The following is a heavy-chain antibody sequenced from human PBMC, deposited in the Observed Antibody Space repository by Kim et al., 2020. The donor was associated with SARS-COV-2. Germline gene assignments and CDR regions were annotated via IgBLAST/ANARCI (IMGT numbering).Heavy chain of an antibody. CDR3: AGGSGWGIEE. V-gene: IGHV3-7*04. CDR2: IKQNGGDI. CDR1: GFSLRTYW. Sequence: GGSLRLSCVASGFSLRTYWMSWVRQAPGKGLEWVANIKQNGGDIRYVDSVEGRFTISRDNAKNTLYLQMNSLRVEDTAVYYCAGGSGWGIEEWGEGTMV. J-gene: IGHJ1*01. D-gene: IGHD6-19*01.